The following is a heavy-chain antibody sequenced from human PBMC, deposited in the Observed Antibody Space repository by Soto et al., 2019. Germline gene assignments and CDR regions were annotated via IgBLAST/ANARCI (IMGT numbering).Heavy chain of an antibody. D-gene: IGHD4-17*01. CDR2: IWYDGSNK. CDR3: ARAGDGDGDYFDY. V-gene: IGHV3-33*01. Sequence: QVQLVESGGGVVQPGRSLRLSCAASGFTFSSYGMHWVRQAPGKGLEWVAVIWYDGSNKYYADSVKGRFTISRDNSKNTLYLQMNSLRAEDTAVYYCARAGDGDGDYFDYWGQGTLVTVSS. J-gene: IGHJ4*02. CDR1: GFTFSSYG.